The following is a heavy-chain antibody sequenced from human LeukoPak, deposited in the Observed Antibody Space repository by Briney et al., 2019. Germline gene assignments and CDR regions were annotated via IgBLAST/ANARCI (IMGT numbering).Heavy chain of an antibody. CDR2: IYYSGST. D-gene: IGHD6-13*01. V-gene: IGHV4-39*07. CDR3: ARGVEAGYYYYMDV. J-gene: IGHJ6*03. CDR1: GGSISSSSYY. Sequence: SETLSLTCTVSGGSISSSSYYWGWIRQPPGKGLEWIGSIYYSGSTYYNPSLKSRVTISVDTSKNQFSLKLSSVTAADTAVYYCARGVEAGYYYYMDVWGKGTSVTVSS.